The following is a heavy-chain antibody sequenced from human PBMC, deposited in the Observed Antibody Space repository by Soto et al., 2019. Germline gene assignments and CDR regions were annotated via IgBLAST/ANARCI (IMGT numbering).Heavy chain of an antibody. Sequence: QLQPQESGPGLVKPSETLSLTCNVSGVSISDTSYYWGWIRQPPGKGLEWIGTIYFNGKTFYNPSLKSRLTISVDTSKNQISLRLTSVTAADTAVYYCARQGSYWGQGTLVAVSS. CDR2: IYFNGKT. V-gene: IGHV4-39*01. CDR3: ARQGSY. CDR1: GVSISDTSYY. J-gene: IGHJ4*02.